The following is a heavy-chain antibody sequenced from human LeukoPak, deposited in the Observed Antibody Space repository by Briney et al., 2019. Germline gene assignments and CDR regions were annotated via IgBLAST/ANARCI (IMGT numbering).Heavy chain of an antibody. V-gene: IGHV1-18*01. CDR3: ARCSGYSSSWTLYGMDV. CDR2: ISAYNGNT. Sequence: ASVKVSCKASGYTFTSYGISWVRQAPGQGLEWMGWISAYNGNTNYAQKLQGRVTMTTDTSTSTAYMELRSLRSDDTAVYYCARCSGYSSSWTLYGMDVWGQGTTVTVSS. D-gene: IGHD6-13*01. J-gene: IGHJ6*02. CDR1: GYTFTSYG.